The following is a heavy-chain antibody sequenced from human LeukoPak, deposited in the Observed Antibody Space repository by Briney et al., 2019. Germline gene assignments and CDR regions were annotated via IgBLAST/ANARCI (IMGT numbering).Heavy chain of an antibody. D-gene: IGHD6-19*01. CDR1: GGSISSSNW. CDR3: ARDRRSSGWYQYSDY. CDR2: IYHSGST. V-gene: IGHV4-4*02. Sequence: PSETLSLTCAVSGGSISSSNWWSWVRQPPGKGLEWIGEIYHSGSTNYNPSLKSRVTISVDKSKNQFSLKLSSVTAADTAVYYCARDRRSSGWYQYSDYWGQGTLVTVSS. J-gene: IGHJ4*02.